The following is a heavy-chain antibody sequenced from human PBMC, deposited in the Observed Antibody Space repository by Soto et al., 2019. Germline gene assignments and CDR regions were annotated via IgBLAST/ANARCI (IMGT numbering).Heavy chain of an antibody. CDR2: IIPILGIA. CDR1: GGTFSSYT. D-gene: IGHD4-17*01. V-gene: IGHV1-69*08. J-gene: IGHJ4*02. CDR3: ARDRAVTTSEFDY. Sequence: QVQLVQSGAEVQKPGSSVKVSCKASGGTFSSYTISWVRQAPGQGLEWMGRIIPILGIANYAQKFQGRVTITADKSTSTAYMELSSLRSEDTAVYYCARDRAVTTSEFDYWGQGTLVTVSS.